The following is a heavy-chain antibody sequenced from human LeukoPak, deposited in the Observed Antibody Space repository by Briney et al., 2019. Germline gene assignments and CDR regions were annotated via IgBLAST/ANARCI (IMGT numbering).Heavy chain of an antibody. J-gene: IGHJ5*02. V-gene: IGHV3-23*01. Sequence: GGSLRLSCAASGFTFSSYAMSWVRQARGKWLEWVSAISGSGGSTYYADSVKGRFTISRDNSKNTLYLQMNSLRAEDTAVYYCAKDPTPDYGDYRWGDKWFDPWGQGTLVTVSS. D-gene: IGHD4-17*01. CDR1: GFTFSSYA. CDR3: AKDPTPDYGDYRWGDKWFDP. CDR2: ISGSGGST.